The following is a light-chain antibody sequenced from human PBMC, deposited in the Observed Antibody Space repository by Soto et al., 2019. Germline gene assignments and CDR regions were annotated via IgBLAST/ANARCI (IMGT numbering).Light chain of an antibody. CDR3: AAWDDSLSGSYV. CDR2: RNN. CDR1: SSNIGGNY. Sequence: QSALTQPPSESGTPGQRVTISCSGSSSNIGGNYVYWYQQLPGVAPKLLIYRNNQRPSGVPDRFSGSKSGTSASLAISGLRSEDEADYFCAAWDDSLSGSYVFGTGTKGTVL. J-gene: IGLJ1*01. V-gene: IGLV1-47*01.